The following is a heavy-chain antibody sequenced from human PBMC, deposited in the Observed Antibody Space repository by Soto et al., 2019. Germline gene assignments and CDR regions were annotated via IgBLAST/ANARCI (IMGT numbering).Heavy chain of an antibody. Sequence: GGSLRLSCAASVFTLSNHYMTWIRQAPGKGLEWLSYISNTGSTISYADSVKGRFTVSRGNANNSLYLQMNSLRAEDTAVYYCSRDPRLLDYWGQGTLVTVSS. CDR3: SRDPRLLDY. CDR2: ISNTGSTI. CDR1: VFTLSNHY. V-gene: IGHV3-11*01. D-gene: IGHD6-25*01. J-gene: IGHJ4*02.